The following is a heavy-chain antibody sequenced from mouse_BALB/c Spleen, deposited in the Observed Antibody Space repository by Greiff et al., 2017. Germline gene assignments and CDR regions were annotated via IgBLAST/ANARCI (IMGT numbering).Heavy chain of an antibody. D-gene: IGHD2-3*01. CDR1: GFTFSSFG. Sequence: EVQGVESGGGLVQPGGSRKLSCAASGFTFSSFGMHWVRQAPEKGLEWVAYISSGSSTIYYADTVKGRFTISRDNPKNTLFLQMTSLRSEDTAMYYCAREDGYYDAMDYWGQGTSVTVSS. J-gene: IGHJ4*01. CDR2: ISSGSSTI. CDR3: AREDGYYDAMDY. V-gene: IGHV5-17*02.